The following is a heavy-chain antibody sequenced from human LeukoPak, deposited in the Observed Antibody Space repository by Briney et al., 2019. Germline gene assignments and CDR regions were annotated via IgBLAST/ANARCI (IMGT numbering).Heavy chain of an antibody. CDR3: SSLMVLQAGGGAPHLDY. V-gene: IGHV3-30*02. J-gene: IGHJ4*02. D-gene: IGHD3-10*01. Sequence: GGSLRLSCTVSRLALSMYSPQSVSQAPGKGLEWVTFIRHDGSATYYADSVKGRFTSSRDNSKSTVYLEVNSLRPGDTAVYYCSSLMVLQAGGGAPHLDYWGQGTLLSVSS. CDR1: RLALSMYS. CDR2: IRHDGSAT.